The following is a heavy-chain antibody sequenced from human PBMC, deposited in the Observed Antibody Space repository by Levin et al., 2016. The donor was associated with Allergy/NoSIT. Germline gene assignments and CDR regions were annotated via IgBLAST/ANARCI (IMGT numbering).Heavy chain of an antibody. CDR2: INAGNGHT. CDR3: ARNPPTRVKNVFYYYMDV. D-gene: IGHD1-1*01. V-gene: IGHV1-3*01. Sequence: WVRQAPGQGLEWVGWINAGNGHTKSSEELQDRITISRDTSANTGFLEVTNLRPEDTAVYYCARNPPTRVKNVFYYYMDVWGEGTTVTVSS. J-gene: IGHJ6*03.